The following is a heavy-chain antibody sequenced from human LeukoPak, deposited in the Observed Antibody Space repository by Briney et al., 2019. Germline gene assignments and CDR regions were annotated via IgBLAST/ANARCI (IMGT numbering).Heavy chain of an antibody. CDR2: IIPIFGTA. V-gene: IGHV1-69*13. CDR3: ARGGPYGGLGY. J-gene: IGHJ4*02. CDR1: GGTFSSYA. D-gene: IGHD4-23*01. Sequence: SVTVSCKASGGTFSSYAISWVRQAPGQGLEWMGGIIPIFGTANYAQKFQGRVTITADESTSTDYMELSSLRSEDTAVYYCARGGPYGGLGYWGQGTLVTVSS.